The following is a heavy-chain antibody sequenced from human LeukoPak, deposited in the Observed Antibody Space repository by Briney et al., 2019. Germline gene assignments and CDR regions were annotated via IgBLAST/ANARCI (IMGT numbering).Heavy chain of an antibody. CDR2: ICTDGSST. Sequence: GGSLRLSCAASGFTFSRYWMHWLRQAPGKGLVWVSRICTDGSSTSYADSVKGRFTISRNNGKNTLYLQMNSLRAEDTAVYYCASYLTSIPSGMDVWGQGTTVTVSS. D-gene: IGHD2/OR15-2a*01. CDR1: GFTFSRYW. CDR3: ASYLTSIPSGMDV. V-gene: IGHV3-74*01. J-gene: IGHJ6*02.